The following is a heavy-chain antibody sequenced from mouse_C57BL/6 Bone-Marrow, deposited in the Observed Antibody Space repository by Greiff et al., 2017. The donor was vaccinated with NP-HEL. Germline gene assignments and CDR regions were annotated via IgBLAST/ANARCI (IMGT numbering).Heavy chain of an antibody. J-gene: IGHJ3*01. CDR3: ARQDYSNYAFAY. CDR2: ISNGGGST. CDR1: GFTFSDYY. Sequence: EVMLVESGGGLVQPGGSLKLSCAASGFTFSDYYMYWVRQTPEKRLEWVAYISNGGGSTYYPDTVKGRFTISRDNAKNTLYLQMSRLKSEDTAMYYCARQDYSNYAFAYWGQGTLVTVSA. D-gene: IGHD2-5*01. V-gene: IGHV5-12*01.